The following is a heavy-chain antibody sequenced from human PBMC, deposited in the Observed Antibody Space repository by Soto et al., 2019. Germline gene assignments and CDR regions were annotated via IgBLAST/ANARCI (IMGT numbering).Heavy chain of an antibody. CDR3: ARVRYNWNDLYYFDY. J-gene: IGHJ4*02. V-gene: IGHV4-30-4*01. CDR2: IYYSGNT. D-gene: IGHD1-20*01. Sequence: KASETLSLTCTVSGGSISSGGSYWGWIRQPPGKGLEWIGYIYYSGNTYFNPSLKSRVTLSVDTSKNQFSLNLSSVTAADTAVYYCARVRYNWNDLYYFDYWGQGTLVTAPQ. CDR1: GGSISSGGSY.